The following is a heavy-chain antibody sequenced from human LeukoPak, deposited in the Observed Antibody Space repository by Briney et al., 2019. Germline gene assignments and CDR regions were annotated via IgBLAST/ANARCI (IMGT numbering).Heavy chain of an antibody. Sequence: SETLSLTCTVSGGSIGSYYWSWLRQSPGKGPEWIGYVFFSGRTDYNPSLKSRVTISVDTSKNQFSLKLSSVTAADTAMYYCARGNNPSGGLAPTIWFRYWGQGILSPSPQ. J-gene: IGHJ4*02. V-gene: IGHV4-59*01. CDR2: VFFSGRT. CDR1: GGSIGSYY. D-gene: IGHD5-12*01. CDR3: ARGNNPSGGLAPTIWFRY.